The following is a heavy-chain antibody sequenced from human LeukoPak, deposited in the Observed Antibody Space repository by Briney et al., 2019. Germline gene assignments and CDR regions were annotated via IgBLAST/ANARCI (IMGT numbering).Heavy chain of an antibody. V-gene: IGHV4-59*12. J-gene: IGHJ4*02. D-gene: IGHD3-22*01. CDR1: GGSISRYY. Sequence: SETLSLTCTVSGGSISRYYWSWIRQPPGKGLEWIGYIYYSGSTNYNPSLKSRVTISVDTSKNQFSLKLSSVTAADTAVYYCARFAAPAYDSSGYYEGQDFDYWGQGTLVTVSS. CDR2: IYYSGST. CDR3: ARFAAPAYDSSGYYEGQDFDY.